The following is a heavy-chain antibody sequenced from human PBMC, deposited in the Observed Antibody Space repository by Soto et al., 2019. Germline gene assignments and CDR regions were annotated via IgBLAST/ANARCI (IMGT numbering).Heavy chain of an antibody. CDR2: IWYDGSNK. CDR3: AREVEGATSIYYYGMDV. Sequence: QVQLVESGGGVVQPGRSLRLSCAASGFTFSSYGMHWVRQAPRKGLEWVAVIWYDGSNKYYADSVKGRFTISRDNSKNTLYLQMNSLRAEDTAVYYCAREVEGATSIYYYGMDVWGQGTTVTVSS. CDR1: GFTFSSYG. D-gene: IGHD1-26*01. J-gene: IGHJ6*02. V-gene: IGHV3-33*01.